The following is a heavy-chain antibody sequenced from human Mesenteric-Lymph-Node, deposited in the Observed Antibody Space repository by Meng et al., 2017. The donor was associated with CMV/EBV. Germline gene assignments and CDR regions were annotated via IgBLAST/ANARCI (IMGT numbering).Heavy chain of an antibody. J-gene: IGHJ4*02. Sequence: GGSLRLSCATSGFSFSSYGMHWVRQAPDKGLEWVAFAQFDERSYYYEDSVKGRFTVSRDTSKNTLYLQMNSLRPDDTAVYYCARDSHLAGLDHWGQGTLVTVSS. CDR2: AQFDERSY. CDR1: GFSFSSYG. V-gene: IGHV3-30*02. CDR3: ARDSHLAGLDH.